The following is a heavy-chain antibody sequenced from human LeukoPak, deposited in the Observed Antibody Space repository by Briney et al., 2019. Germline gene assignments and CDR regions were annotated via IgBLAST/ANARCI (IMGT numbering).Heavy chain of an antibody. CDR3: AKVSYDSSGSYFSLDY. Sequence: GGSLRLSCAASGFTFDDYAMHWVRQAPGKGLEWVSGIGWNSVDIGYGDSVKGRFTISRDNAKNSLFLQMNSLRADDTALYYCAKVSYDSSGSYFSLDYWGQGTLVTVSS. D-gene: IGHD3-22*01. CDR2: IGWNSVDI. CDR1: GFTFDDYA. J-gene: IGHJ4*02. V-gene: IGHV3-9*01.